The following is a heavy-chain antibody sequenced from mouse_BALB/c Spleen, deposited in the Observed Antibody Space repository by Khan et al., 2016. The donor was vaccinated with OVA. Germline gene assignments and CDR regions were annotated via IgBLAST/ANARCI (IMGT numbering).Heavy chain of an antibody. J-gene: IGHJ3*01. D-gene: IGHD1-1*01. CDR1: GYTFTSYV. CDR3: LRSLYYYGSAYEGFAY. V-gene: IGHV1S136*01. Sequence: VQLQQSGPELVKPGASVKMSCKASGYTFTSYVMHWVKQKPGQGLEWIGYISPNNDGSKYNEKFRSKATLTSDKSSSTAYMALSSLTFEDSAVYFCLRSLYYYGSAYEGFAYWGQGTLVTVSA. CDR2: ISPNNDGS.